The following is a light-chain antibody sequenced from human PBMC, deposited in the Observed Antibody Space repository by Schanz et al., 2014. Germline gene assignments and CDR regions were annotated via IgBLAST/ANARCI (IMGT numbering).Light chain of an antibody. V-gene: IGKV1-27*01. Sequence: DIQMTQSPSSLSASVGDRVTVTCRASQGIGNYLVWYQQKPGKVPKLLIYAASTLQSGVPSRFSGSGSGTEFTLTISSLQSEDFAVYYCQQYDNWPRTFGQGTKVEIK. CDR2: AAS. CDR3: QQYDNWPRT. J-gene: IGKJ1*01. CDR1: QGIGNY.